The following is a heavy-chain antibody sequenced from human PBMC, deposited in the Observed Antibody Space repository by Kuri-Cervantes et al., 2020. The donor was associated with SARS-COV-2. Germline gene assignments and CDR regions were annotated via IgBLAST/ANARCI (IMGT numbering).Heavy chain of an antibody. Sequence: GGSLRLSCAASGFTFSNYDMNWVRQAPGKGLEWVSYISSSSRTMYNADSVKGRFTISRDNAKNSLYLQMNSLRDEDTAVYYWARYGFGYSTFYGMDVWGQGTTVTVSS. CDR2: ISSSSRTM. V-gene: IGHV3-48*02. CDR3: ARYGFGYSTFYGMDV. CDR1: GFTFSNYD. D-gene: IGHD6-13*01. J-gene: IGHJ6*02.